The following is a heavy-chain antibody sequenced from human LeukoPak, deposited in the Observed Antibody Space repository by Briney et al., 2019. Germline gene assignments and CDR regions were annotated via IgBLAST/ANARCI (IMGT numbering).Heavy chain of an antibody. CDR2: IGTAGDT. D-gene: IGHD3-3*01. CDR1: GFTFSSYD. CDR3: ARGGYYGSGRYYFDS. Sequence: PGGSLRLSCAASGFTFSSYDMHWVRQATGKGLEWVSAIGTAGDTYYPGSVKGRFTISRDNAKNTLHLQMNSLRAEDTAVYYCARGGYYGSGRYYFDSWGQGTLVTVSS. V-gene: IGHV3-13*01. J-gene: IGHJ4*02.